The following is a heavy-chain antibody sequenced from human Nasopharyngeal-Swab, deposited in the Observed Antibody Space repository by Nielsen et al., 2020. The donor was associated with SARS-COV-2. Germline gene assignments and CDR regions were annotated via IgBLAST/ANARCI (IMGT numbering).Heavy chain of an antibody. Sequence: SETLSLTCTVSGGSISSSSYYWGWIRQPPGKGLEWIGSIYYSGSTYYNPSLKSRVTISVDTSKNQFSLKLSSVTAADTAVYYCARDLRYSSGWSGNLNWFDPWGQGTLVTVSS. CDR3: ARDLRYSSGWSGNLNWFDP. CDR2: IYYSGST. CDR1: GGSISSSSYY. D-gene: IGHD6-19*01. V-gene: IGHV4-39*07. J-gene: IGHJ5*02.